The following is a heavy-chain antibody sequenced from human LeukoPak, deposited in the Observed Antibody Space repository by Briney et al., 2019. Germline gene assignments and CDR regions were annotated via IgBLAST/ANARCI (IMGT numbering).Heavy chain of an antibody. Sequence: SETLSLTCAVSGYSISSGCYWGWIRQPPGKGLEWIGSIYHSGSTYYNPSLKSRVTISVDTSKNQFSLKLSSVTAADTTVYYCARGGEIYYYYYYGMDVWGKGTTVTVSS. V-gene: IGHV4-38-2*01. D-gene: IGHD3-10*01. CDR2: IYHSGST. CDR1: GYSISSGCY. J-gene: IGHJ6*04. CDR3: ARGGEIYYYYYYGMDV.